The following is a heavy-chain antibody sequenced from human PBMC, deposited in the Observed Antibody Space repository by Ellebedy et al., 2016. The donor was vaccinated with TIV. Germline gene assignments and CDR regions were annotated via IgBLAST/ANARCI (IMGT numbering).Heavy chain of an antibody. D-gene: IGHD5-12*01. CDR3: ARHLSGYDWGEIDY. V-gene: IGHV4-34*01. CDR1: GGSFSGYY. Sequence: SETLSLTXAVYGGSFSGYYWSWIRQPPGKGLEWIGEINHSGSTNYNPSLKSRVTISVDTSKNQFSLKLSSVTAADTAVYYCARHLSGYDWGEIDYWGQGTLVTVSS. J-gene: IGHJ4*02. CDR2: INHSGST.